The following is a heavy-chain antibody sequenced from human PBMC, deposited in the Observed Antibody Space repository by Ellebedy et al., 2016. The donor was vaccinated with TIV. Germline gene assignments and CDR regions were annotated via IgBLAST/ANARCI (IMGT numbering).Heavy chain of an antibody. D-gene: IGHD1-26*01. CDR3: ASRASGRSDLGRVVYFDY. J-gene: IGHJ4*02. Sequence: MPSETLSFTCNVSGASITTYYWNWIRQSPGKGLEWIGYMSYSGSTNYNPSLKSRVTISVDTSKNQFSLRLSSVTAADTAVYYCASRASGRSDLGRVVYFDYWGQGTLVTVSS. V-gene: IGHV4-59*08. CDR1: GASITTYY. CDR2: MSYSGST.